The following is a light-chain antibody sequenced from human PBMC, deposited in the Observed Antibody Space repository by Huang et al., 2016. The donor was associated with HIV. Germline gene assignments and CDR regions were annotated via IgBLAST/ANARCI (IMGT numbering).Light chain of an antibody. V-gene: IGKV3-15*01. CDR2: GAS. CDR1: QSLNRN. J-gene: IGKJ1*01. CDR3: QQYSNWPPWT. Sequence: DIVMTQSPATLSVSPGERATLSCRASQSLNRNLAWFQQKPGQAPRLLSYGASTRATGIPDRFGGSGSGTEFSLTISSLQSEDFAVYYCQQYSNWPPWTFGQGTKVEIK.